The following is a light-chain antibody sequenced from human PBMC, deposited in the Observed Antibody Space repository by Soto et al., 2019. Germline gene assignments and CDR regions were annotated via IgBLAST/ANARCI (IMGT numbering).Light chain of an antibody. J-gene: IGKJ3*01. CDR2: AAS. Sequence: DIQMTQSPSSLSASMGDRVTITCRASQDISNYLAWYQQKPGKAPKLLIYAASTLQSGVPSRFSGSGSGTDFTLAISSLQPEDVATYYCQRYNSAPRTFGPGTKVDFK. CDR1: QDISNY. V-gene: IGKV1-27*01. CDR3: QRYNSAPRT.